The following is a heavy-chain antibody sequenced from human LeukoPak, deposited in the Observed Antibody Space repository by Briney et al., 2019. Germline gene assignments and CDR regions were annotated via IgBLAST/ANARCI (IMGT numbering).Heavy chain of an antibody. CDR2: ISYDGSNK. J-gene: IGHJ5*02. V-gene: IGHV3-30-3*01. CDR1: GFTFSSYA. CDR3: ARDGIRYLESPRWFDP. Sequence: PGGSLRLSCAASGFTFSSYAMHWVRQAPGKGLEWVAVISYDGSNKYYADSVKGRFTISRDNSKNTLYLQMNSLRAEDTAVYYCARDGIRYLESPRWFDPWGQGTLVIVSS. D-gene: IGHD5-24*01.